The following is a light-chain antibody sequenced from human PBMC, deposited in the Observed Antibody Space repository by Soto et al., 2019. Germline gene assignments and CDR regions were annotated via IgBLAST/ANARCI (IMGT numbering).Light chain of an antibody. V-gene: IGLV1-40*01. J-gene: IGLJ2*01. CDR1: SANIGACYD. Sequence: QSVLTQPPSVSGAPGQMVTISCTGSSANIGACYDVPWYQQLPGTAPKLLIYGNSNRPSGVPDRFSGSKAGTSASLAITGLQAEDEADYYCQSYDSSLSGLVFGGGTKLTVL. CDR3: QSYDSSLSGLV. CDR2: GNS.